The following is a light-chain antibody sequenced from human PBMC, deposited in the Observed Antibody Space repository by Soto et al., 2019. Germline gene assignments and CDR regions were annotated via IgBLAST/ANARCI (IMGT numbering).Light chain of an antibody. CDR1: SSNLNS. J-gene: IGLJ2*01. V-gene: IGLV2-14*03. Sequence: QSALTQPASLSGSPGQSISISCTGTSSNLNSISWYQQRPGTAPKPIIYEVSNLPSRISRRFSCSKSANTTSPTLHGLQAVDESDYYCSSNTTTWIFGGGTKLTVL. CDR2: EVS. CDR3: SSNTTTWI.